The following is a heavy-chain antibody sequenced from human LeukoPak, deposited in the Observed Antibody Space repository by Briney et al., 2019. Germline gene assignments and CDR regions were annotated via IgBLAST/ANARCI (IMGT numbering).Heavy chain of an antibody. CDR3: TKDRQGPNQYHMDV. CDR1: GFTFSSLW. CDR2: INQDGGTT. Sequence: PGGSLSLSCAASGFTFSSLWMSWVRQAPGRGPEWVANINQDGGTTYYVASVKGRFTISRDNAKNSLSLQMSSLRAEDTAVYYCTKDRQGPNQYHMDVWGKGTTVTVSS. V-gene: IGHV3-7*01. J-gene: IGHJ6*03.